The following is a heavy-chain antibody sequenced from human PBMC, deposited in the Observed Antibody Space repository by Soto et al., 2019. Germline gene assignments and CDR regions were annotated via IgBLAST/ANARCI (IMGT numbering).Heavy chain of an antibody. D-gene: IGHD2-2*03. J-gene: IGHJ6*02. CDR1: GYTFTSYA. CDR2: ISAYNGNT. CDR3: ARCGYCSSTSCSRATRRAYYYYGMDV. Sequence: ASVKVSCKASGYTFTSYAISWVRQAPGQGLEWMGWISAYNGNTNYAQKLQGRVTMTTDTSTSTAYMELRSLRSDDTAVYYCARCGYCSSTSCSRATRRAYYYYGMDVWGQGTTVTVSS. V-gene: IGHV1-18*01.